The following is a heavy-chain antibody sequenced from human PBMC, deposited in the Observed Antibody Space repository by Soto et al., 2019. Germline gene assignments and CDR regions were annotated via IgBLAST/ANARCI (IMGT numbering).Heavy chain of an antibody. CDR1: GDSVTSVNYI. D-gene: IGHD1-26*01. J-gene: IGHJ4*02. Sequence: SETLSLTCAVSGDSVTSVNYIWTWLRQPPGGGLEWNGYISNSGISKHNPSLKSRVAMYQDTSKNHFSLNLHPATAAATAVYLCAGGEGNSCYAYYFDTWGQGALVTVSS. CDR2: ISNSGIS. CDR3: AGGEGNSCYAYYFDT. V-gene: IGHV4-61*03.